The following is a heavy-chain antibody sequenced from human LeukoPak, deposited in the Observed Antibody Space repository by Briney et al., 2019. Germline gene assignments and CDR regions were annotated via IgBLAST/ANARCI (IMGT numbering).Heavy chain of an antibody. Sequence: GGSLRLSCAASGFTFSSSAMSWVRQAPGKGLEWVSNISGSGSGGSTYYADSVKGRFTISRDNSKNTLYLQMNSLRAEDTAVYYCAKDIRRGYNYGYDQFAYWGQGTLVTVSS. V-gene: IGHV3-23*01. D-gene: IGHD5-18*01. CDR1: GFTFSSSA. CDR3: AKDIRRGYNYGYDQFAY. CDR2: ISGSGSGGST. J-gene: IGHJ4*02.